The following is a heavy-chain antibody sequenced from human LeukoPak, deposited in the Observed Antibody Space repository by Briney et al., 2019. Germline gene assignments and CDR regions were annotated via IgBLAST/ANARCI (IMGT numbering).Heavy chain of an antibody. CDR2: IKSKTDGGTT. J-gene: IGHJ5*02. D-gene: IGHD6-13*01. Sequence: PGGSLRLSCAASGFTFSDAWMTWVRQAPGKGLEWVGRIKSKTDGGTTDYAAPVKGRFTISRDDSKNTLYLQINSLKIEDTAVYHCTTYISRSRGRFDPWGQGTLVTVSS. CDR1: GFTFSDAW. CDR3: TTYISRSRGRFDP. V-gene: IGHV3-15*01.